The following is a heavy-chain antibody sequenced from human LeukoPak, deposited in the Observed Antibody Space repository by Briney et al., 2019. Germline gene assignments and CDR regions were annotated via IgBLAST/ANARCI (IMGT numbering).Heavy chain of an antibody. D-gene: IGHD3-22*01. V-gene: IGHV1-18*01. CDR3: ARDRNPYYDGSGYGYC. CDR1: GYTFTSYD. J-gene: IGHJ4*02. CDR2: ISAYNGKT. Sequence: ASVKVSCKASGYTFTSYDINWVRQAPGQGLEWMAWISAYNGKTNYAQKLRGRVTMTTDTSTSTAYMELRSLRSDDTAIYYCARDRNPYYDGSGYGYCWGQGTLVTVSS.